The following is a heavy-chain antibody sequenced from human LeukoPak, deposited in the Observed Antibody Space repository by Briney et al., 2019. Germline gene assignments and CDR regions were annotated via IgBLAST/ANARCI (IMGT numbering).Heavy chain of an antibody. CDR1: GFTFSSYA. V-gene: IGHV3-23*01. CDR2: ISGSGGST. Sequence: PGGSLRLSRVASGFTFSSYAMSWVRQAPGKGLEWVSGISGSGGSTYYADSVKGRCTISRDNSKNTLYLQMNSLRAEDTAVYYCAKDESVIPAAVLDYWGQGTLVTVSS. J-gene: IGHJ4*02. CDR3: AKDESVIPAAVLDY. D-gene: IGHD6-13*01.